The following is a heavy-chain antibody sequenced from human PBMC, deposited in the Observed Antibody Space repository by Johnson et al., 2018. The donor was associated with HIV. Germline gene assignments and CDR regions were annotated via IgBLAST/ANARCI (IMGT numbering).Heavy chain of an antibody. V-gene: IGHV3-23*04. CDR1: GITFSNAW. Sequence: VQLVESGGGLVKPGGSLRLSCAASGITFSNAWMSWVRQAPGKGLEWVSAISGSGGSTYYADSVKGRFTISRDNPRNTLYLQMNSLRAEDTAVYYCAREDPYDYSTGPDIFDIWGQGTMVTVS. CDR2: ISGSGGST. CDR3: AREDPYDYSTGPDIFDI. D-gene: IGHD2-8*02. J-gene: IGHJ3*02.